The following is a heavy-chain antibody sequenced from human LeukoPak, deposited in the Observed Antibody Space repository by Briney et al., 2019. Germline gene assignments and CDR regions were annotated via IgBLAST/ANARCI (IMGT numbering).Heavy chain of an antibody. CDR2: IYYSGGT. CDR3: AVVRFIYVDNECFDI. J-gene: IGHJ3*02. V-gene: IGHV4-59*08. D-gene: IGHD5-18*01. Sequence: SETLSLTCTLSRASLSRFYWTWFRQSPGKGPEWIGYIYYSGGTNYNPSLESRVTISVDRSTNQFSLKVRSVTAADTAVYYCAVVRFIYVDNECFDIWGQGTMVTVSS. CDR1: RASLSRFY.